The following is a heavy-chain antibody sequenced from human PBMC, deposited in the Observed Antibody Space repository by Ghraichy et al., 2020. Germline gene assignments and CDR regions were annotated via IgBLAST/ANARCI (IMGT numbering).Heavy chain of an antibody. CDR1: GGSFSGYY. CDR2: INHSGST. Sequence: SQTLSLTCAVYGGSFSGYYWSWIRQPPGKGLEWIGEINHSGSTNYNPSLKSRVTISVDTSKNQFSLKLSSVTAADTAVYYCARGSPNWNNAFDIWGQGTMVTVSS. V-gene: IGHV4-34*01. J-gene: IGHJ3*02. D-gene: IGHD1/OR15-1a*01. CDR3: ARGSPNWNNAFDI.